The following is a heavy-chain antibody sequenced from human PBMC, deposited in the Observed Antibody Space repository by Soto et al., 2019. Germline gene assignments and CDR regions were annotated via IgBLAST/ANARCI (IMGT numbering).Heavy chain of an antibody. Sequence: GGSLRLSCAASGFTFSSYAMHWVRQAPGKGLEWVAVISYDGSNKYYADSVKGRFTISRDNSKNTLYLQMNSLRAEDTAVYYCARGLSPIGDIVATIGLVIDYWGQGTLVTVSS. D-gene: IGHD5-12*01. CDR2: ISYDGSNK. V-gene: IGHV3-30-3*01. J-gene: IGHJ4*02. CDR3: ARGLSPIGDIVATIGLVIDY. CDR1: GFTFSSYA.